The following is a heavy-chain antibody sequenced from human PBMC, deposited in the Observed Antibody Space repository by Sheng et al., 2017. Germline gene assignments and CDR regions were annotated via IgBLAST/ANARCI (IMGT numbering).Heavy chain of an antibody. CDR1: GGSFSGYY. CDR3: ARGESLAGRTRPLFGHYYYGMDV. V-gene: IGHV4-34*01. CDR2: INHSGST. D-gene: IGHD3-3*01. J-gene: IGHJ6*02. Sequence: QVQLQQWGAGLLKPSETLSLTCAVYGGSFSGYYWSWIRQPPGKGLEWIGEINHSGSTNYNPSLKSRVTISVDTSKNQFSLKLSSVTAADTAVYYCARGESLAGRTRPLFGHYYYGMDVWGQGTTVTVSS.